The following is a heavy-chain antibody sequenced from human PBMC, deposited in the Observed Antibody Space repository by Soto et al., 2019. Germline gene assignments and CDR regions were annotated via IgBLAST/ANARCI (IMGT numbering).Heavy chain of an antibody. V-gene: IGHV4-59*01. CDR3: ARCYGSGSYYNGLFDY. D-gene: IGHD3-10*01. Sequence: QVQLQESGPGLVKPSETLSLTCTVSGGSIGYYYWSWIRQPPGKGLEWIGYIYYSGSTSYTPSLKSRVTISVDTSKNQFSLKLSSVTAADTAVYYCARCYGSGSYYNGLFDYWGQGTLVTVSS. CDR2: IYYSGST. J-gene: IGHJ4*02. CDR1: GGSIGYYY.